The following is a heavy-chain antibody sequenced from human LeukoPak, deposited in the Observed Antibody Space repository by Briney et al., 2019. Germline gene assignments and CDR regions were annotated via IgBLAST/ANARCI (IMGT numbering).Heavy chain of an antibody. CDR1: GGSVSSATSY. CDR3: AREELRSISRYYYAMDV. J-gene: IGHJ6*02. V-gene: IGHV4-61*01. D-gene: IGHD3-3*02. CDR2: IHYSGST. Sequence: SETLSLTCTVSGGSVSSATSYWSWIRQPPGKGLEWIGYIHYSGSTNFNSSLKSRVTISLDTAKNQFSLKLSSVTAADTAVYYCAREELRSISRYYYAMDVWGQGTTVTVSS.